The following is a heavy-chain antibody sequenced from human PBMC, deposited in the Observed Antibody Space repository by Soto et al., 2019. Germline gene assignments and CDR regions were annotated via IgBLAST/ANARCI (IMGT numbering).Heavy chain of an antibody. CDR2: INPDSGAT. Sequence: ASVKVSCKASGYTFTGYYMHWVRQAPGQGLEWMGCINPDSGATTYAQKFQGRVTMTRDTSINTAFIELTRLKSDDTAVYYCTRRGYNDDAYEDLWGQGTPVTVSS. D-gene: IGHD5-18*01. J-gene: IGHJ4*02. V-gene: IGHV1-2*02. CDR1: GYTFTGYY. CDR3: TRRGYNDDAYEDL.